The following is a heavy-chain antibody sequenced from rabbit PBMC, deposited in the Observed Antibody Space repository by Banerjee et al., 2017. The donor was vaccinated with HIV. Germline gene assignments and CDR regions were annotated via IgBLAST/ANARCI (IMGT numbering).Heavy chain of an antibody. CDR1: GIDFSSYYY. V-gene: IGHV1S43*01. D-gene: IGHD1-1*01. CDR2: IYNGDGST. J-gene: IGHJ4*01. Sequence: QEQLVESGGDLVKPGGTLTLTCKASGIDFSSYYYMCWVRQAPGKGLELIASIYNGDGSTDYASWVNGRFTISRSTSLNTVTLQRTSLTAADTATYFCARAGGFENYFNLWGQGTLVTVS. CDR3: ARAGGFENYFNL.